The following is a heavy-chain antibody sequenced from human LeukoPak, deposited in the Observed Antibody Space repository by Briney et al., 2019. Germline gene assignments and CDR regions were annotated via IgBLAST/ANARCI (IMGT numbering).Heavy chain of an antibody. Sequence: GGSLRLSCAAFGLTVTSNYMSWVRQAPGKGLEWVSVTYSGGTTYYSDSVKDRFIISRDNSKNTLYLQMNSLRAEDTAVYYCAKDSSGSYYYWGQGTLVTVSS. V-gene: IGHV3-66*01. D-gene: IGHD1-26*01. CDR2: TYSGGTT. CDR1: GLTVTSNY. CDR3: AKDSSGSYYY. J-gene: IGHJ4*02.